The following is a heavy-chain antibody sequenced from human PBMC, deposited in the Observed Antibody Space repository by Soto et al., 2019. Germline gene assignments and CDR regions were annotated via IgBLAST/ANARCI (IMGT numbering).Heavy chain of an antibody. CDR1: GGSISSYY. Sequence: PSETLSLTSTVSGGSISSYYWSWIRQPPGKGLEWIGYIYYSGSTNYNPSLKSRVTISADTSKNQFSLKLSSVTAADTAVYYCARVLDCSGWHQFDYWGQGTLVTVSS. V-gene: IGHV4-59*08. D-gene: IGHD6-19*01. CDR2: IYYSGST. J-gene: IGHJ4*02. CDR3: ARVLDCSGWHQFDY.